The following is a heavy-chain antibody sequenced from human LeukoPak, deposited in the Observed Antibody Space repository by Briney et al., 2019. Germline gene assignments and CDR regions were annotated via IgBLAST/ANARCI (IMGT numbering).Heavy chain of an antibody. CDR3: AKEFTYYYGSGSWNYFDY. D-gene: IGHD3-10*01. CDR2: ISYDGSKK. J-gene: IGHJ4*02. V-gene: IGHV3-30*18. CDR1: GFTFSSYG. Sequence: GGSLRLSCAASGFTFSSYGKHWVRQAPGKGLEWVAVISYDGSKKYYADSVKGRFTISRDNSKNTLYLQMNSLRAEDTAVYYCAKEFTYYYGSGSWNYFDYWGQGTLVTVSS.